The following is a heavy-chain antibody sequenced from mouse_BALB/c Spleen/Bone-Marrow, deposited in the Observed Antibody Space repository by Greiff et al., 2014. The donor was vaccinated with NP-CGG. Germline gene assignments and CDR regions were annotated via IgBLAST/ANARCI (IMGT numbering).Heavy chain of an antibody. CDR1: GYTFSSYW. CDR2: ILPGSGRA. D-gene: IGHD2-1*01. J-gene: IGHJ4*01. V-gene: IGHV1-9*01. CDR3: ARGLYGNYGE. Sequence: VKVEESGAELMKPGASVKISCKASGYTFSSYWIEWIKQRPGRGLEWIGEILPGSGRANYNENFKGKATFTADTSSNTAYMQLSSLTSEDSAVYYCARGLYGNYGEWGQGASVTVSS.